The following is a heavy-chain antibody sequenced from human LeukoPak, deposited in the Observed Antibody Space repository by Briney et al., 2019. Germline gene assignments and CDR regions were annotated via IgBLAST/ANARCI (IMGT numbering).Heavy chain of an antibody. CDR1: GFTFSRYA. Sequence: GGSLRLSCAASGFTFSRYAMHWVRQAPGKGLEWVAVIWSDGTNKYYGDSVKDRFTISRDNSKNTLYLQMNSLRPEDTAVYYCATQCGGNCRDDYWGQGTLVTVSS. CDR3: ATQCGGNCRDDY. D-gene: IGHD1-1*01. J-gene: IGHJ4*02. V-gene: IGHV3-30*04. CDR2: IWSDGTNK.